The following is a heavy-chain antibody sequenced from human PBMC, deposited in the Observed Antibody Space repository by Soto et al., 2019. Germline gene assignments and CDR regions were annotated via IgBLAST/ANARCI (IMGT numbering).Heavy chain of an antibody. CDR2: ISGSGGST. V-gene: IGHV3-23*01. D-gene: IGHD1-26*01. CDR3: AKPILRVGAANYFDY. Sequence: EVQLLESGGGLVQPGGSLRLSCAASGFTFSSYAMSWVRRAPGKGLEWVSAISGSGGSTYYADSVKGRFTISRDNSKNTLYLQMNSLRAEDTAVYYCAKPILRVGAANYFDYWGQGTLVTVSS. J-gene: IGHJ4*02. CDR1: GFTFSSYA.